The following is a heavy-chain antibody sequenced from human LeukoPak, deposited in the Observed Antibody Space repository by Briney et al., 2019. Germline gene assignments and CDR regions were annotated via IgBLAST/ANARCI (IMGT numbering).Heavy chain of an antibody. V-gene: IGHV3-48*01. Sequence: PGGSLRLSCVASEFTFSGYNMNWVRQAPGKGLEWVSHIGGSGANIYYADSVKGRFTISRDNAKNTLYLQTNSLRAEDTAIYYCARRFDIWGQGTMVTVSS. J-gene: IGHJ3*02. D-gene: IGHD3-10*01. CDR1: EFTFSGYN. CDR2: IGGSGANI. CDR3: ARRFDI.